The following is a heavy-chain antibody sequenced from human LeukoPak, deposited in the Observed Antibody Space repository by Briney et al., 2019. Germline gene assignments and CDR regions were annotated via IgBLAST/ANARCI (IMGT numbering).Heavy chain of an antibody. CDR3: ASRPSLAAVL. J-gene: IGHJ4*02. CDR2: ISSSGSTI. V-gene: IGHV3-48*03. CDR1: GFTFSRYE. D-gene: IGHD6-13*01. Sequence: GGSLRLSCAASGFTFSRYEMNWVRQAPGKGLEWVSYISSSGSTIYYADSVKGRFTISRDNAKNSLYLQMNSLRAEDTAVYYCASRPSLAAVLWGQGTLVTVSS.